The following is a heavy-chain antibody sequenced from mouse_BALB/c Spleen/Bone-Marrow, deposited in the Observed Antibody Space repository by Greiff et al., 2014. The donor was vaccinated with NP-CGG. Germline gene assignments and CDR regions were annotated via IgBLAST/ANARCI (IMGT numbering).Heavy chain of an antibody. CDR1: GYPFSLYT. J-gene: IGHJ2*01. V-gene: IGHV1-4*01. CDR3: ARGGTRYYFDY. Sequence: QVQVKGSGGGVGRPWGSVEKVFKASGYPFSLYTMQGGKKKTWQGLGWIGYINPSSGSANYNQNFKDKATLTADKSSSTAYMQLTSLTSGDSAVYYCARGGTRYYFDYWGQGTTLTVSS. CDR2: INPSSGSA. D-gene: IGHD3-3*01.